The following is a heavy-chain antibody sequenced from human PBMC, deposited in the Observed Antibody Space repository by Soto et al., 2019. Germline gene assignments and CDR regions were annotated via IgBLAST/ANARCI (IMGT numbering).Heavy chain of an antibody. CDR2: ISYDGSNK. J-gene: IGHJ4*02. CDR1: GFTFSSYG. V-gene: IGHV3-30*18. CDR3: AKDAVAGLYYFDY. Sequence: SLRLSCATSGFTFSSYGMHWVRQAPGKGLEWEAVISYDGSNKYYADSVKGRFTISRDNSKNTLYLQMNSLRAEDTAVYYCAKDAVAGLYYFDYWGQGTLVTVSS. D-gene: IGHD6-19*01.